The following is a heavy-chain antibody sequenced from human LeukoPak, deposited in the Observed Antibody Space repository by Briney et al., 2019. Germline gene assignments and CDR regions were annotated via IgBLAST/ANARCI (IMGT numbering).Heavy chain of an antibody. V-gene: IGHV4-59*13. CDR3: ARGFTLFDP. D-gene: IGHD2/OR15-2a*01. J-gene: IGHJ5*02. CDR2: IYHSGST. CDR1: GVSITTYY. Sequence: SETLSLTCTVSGVSITTYYWSWIRQPPGKGLEWIGYIYHSGSTNYNPSLKSRVTMSVDTSKNQFSLKLSSVTAADTALYYCARGFTLFDPWGQGTLVTVSS.